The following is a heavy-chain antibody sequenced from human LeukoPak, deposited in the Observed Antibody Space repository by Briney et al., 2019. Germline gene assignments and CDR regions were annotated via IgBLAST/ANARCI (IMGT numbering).Heavy chain of an antibody. J-gene: IGHJ4*02. V-gene: IGHV3-33*06. CDR1: GFTFNSYG. CDR2: VWNDGSHE. Sequence: PGGSPRLSCEVSGFTFNSYGMHWVRQAPGKGLEWVAAVWNDGSHEYYADSEKGRFTISRDNFRNTVYLQMNSLRAEDTAVYYCAKDATEFGDSHFDCWGQGTLVTVSS. D-gene: IGHD2-21*02. CDR3: AKDATEFGDSHFDC.